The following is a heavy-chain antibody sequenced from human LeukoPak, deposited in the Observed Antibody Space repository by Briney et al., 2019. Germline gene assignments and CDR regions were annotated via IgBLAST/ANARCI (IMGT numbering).Heavy chain of an antibody. CDR3: ARSMITFGGVNY. CDR2: INPSGGST. D-gene: IGHD3-16*01. J-gene: IGHJ4*02. V-gene: IGHV1-46*01. Sequence: VASVKVSCKASGYPFTSYDINWVRQAPGQGLEWMGIINPSGGSTSYAQKFQGRVTMTRDTSTSTVYMELSSLRSEDTAVYYCARSMITFGGVNYWGQGTLVTVSS. CDR1: GYPFTSYD.